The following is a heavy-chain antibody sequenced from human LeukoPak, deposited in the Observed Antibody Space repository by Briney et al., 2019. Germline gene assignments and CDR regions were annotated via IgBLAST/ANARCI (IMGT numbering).Heavy chain of an antibody. D-gene: IGHD5-18*01. J-gene: IGHJ6*03. Sequence: SETLSLTCAVYGGSFSGYYWSWIRQPPGKGLEWIGEINHSGSTNYNPSLKSRVTISVDTSKNQFSLKLSSVTAADTAVYYCAREIEQLGYYMDVWGKGTTVTVSS. V-gene: IGHV4-34*01. CDR1: GGSFSGYY. CDR2: INHSGST. CDR3: AREIEQLGYYMDV.